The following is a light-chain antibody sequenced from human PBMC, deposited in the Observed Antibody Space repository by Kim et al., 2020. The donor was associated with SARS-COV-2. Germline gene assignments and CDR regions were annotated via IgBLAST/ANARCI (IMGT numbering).Light chain of an antibody. V-gene: IGKV3-15*01. CDR1: QSVRNN. CDR2: GAS. J-gene: IGKJ2*01. Sequence: ETVLTQSPATLSVSPGERATLSCRASQSVRNNLAWYQQKPGQAPRLLIYGASTRATGVPARFSASWSGTDFTLTISSLQSEDFAIYYCQQYDDWPPNTFGQGTKLEI. CDR3: QQYDDWPPNT.